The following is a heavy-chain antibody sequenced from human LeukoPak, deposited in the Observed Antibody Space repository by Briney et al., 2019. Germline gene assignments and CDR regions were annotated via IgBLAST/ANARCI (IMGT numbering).Heavy chain of an antibody. V-gene: IGHV1-2*02. CDR2: INPKSGGT. J-gene: IGHJ3*02. D-gene: IGHD3-10*01. Sequence: ASVKVSCKASGYIXTGYFMHWVRQAPGQGLEWMGAINPKSGGTKYAQKFQGRVTMTRDTSLNTAYMELSRLTSDDTAVYYCARLGFGNAFDIWGQGTTVTVSS. CDR3: ARLGFGNAFDI. CDR1: GYIXTGYF.